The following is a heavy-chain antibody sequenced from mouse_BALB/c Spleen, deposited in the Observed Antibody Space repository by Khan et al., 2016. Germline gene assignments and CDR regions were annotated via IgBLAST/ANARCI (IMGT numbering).Heavy chain of an antibody. J-gene: IGHJ2*01. D-gene: IGHD1-1*01. CDR1: GYTFTSYW. CDR3: ARGNSNYEYDY. V-gene: IGHV1-87*01. CDR2: IYPGDGDT. Sequence: QVQLQQSGAELARPGASVKLSCKASGYTFTSYWMQWVKQRPGQGLEWIGAIYPGDGDTRYTPKLKRKATLTADKSAITASMQLISLASEDSAVYYCARGNSNYEYDYWGQGTTLTVSS.